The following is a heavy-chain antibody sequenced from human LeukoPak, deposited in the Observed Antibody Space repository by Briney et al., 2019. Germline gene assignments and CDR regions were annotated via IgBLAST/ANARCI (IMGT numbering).Heavy chain of an antibody. Sequence: GASVKVSCKASGYTFTSYDINWVRQATGQGLEWMGWMNPNSGNIGYAQKFQGRVTMTRNTSISTAYMELSSLRSEDTAVYYCARRRRMSSGWYGNWFDPWGQGTLVTVSS. CDR2: MNPNSGNI. J-gene: IGHJ5*02. CDR1: GYTFTSYD. V-gene: IGHV1-8*01. CDR3: ARRRRMSSGWYGNWFDP. D-gene: IGHD6-19*01.